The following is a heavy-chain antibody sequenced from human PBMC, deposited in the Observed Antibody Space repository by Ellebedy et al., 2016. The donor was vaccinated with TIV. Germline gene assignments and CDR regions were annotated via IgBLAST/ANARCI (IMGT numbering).Heavy chain of an antibody. CDR1: GDIFRSYA. Sequence: SVKVSCKASGDIFRSYAINWVRQAPGQGLEWMGGIIAVFGTTNYAQKFQGRVTITADEPTSTVYMEVSSLRSADTAVYYCARDLYMDVWGKGTTVTVSS. V-gene: IGHV1-69*13. J-gene: IGHJ6*03. CDR3: ARDLYMDV. CDR2: IIAVFGTT.